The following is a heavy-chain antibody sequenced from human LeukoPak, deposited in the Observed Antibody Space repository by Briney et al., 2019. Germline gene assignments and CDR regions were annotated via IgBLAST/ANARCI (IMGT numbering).Heavy chain of an antibody. D-gene: IGHD2-15*01. V-gene: IGHV3-7*01. CDR1: GFTFSSYW. CDR3: ARAPSTWDCSGGSCYSDY. CDR2: IKQDGSEK. J-gene: IGHJ4*02. Sequence: GTSLRLSCAASGFTFSSYWMSWVRQAPGKGLEWVANIKQDGSEKYYVDSVKGRFTISRDNAKNSLYLQMNSLRAEDTAVYYCARAPSTWDCSGGSCYSDYWGQGTLVTVSS.